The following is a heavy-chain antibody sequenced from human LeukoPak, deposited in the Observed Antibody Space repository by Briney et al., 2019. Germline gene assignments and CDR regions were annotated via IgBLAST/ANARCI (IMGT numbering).Heavy chain of an antibody. CDR1: GVTFSIYS. Sequence: GGSLRLSCAASGVTFSIYSMNWVRQTPGKGLEWVSSISSSNTYIHYADSVKGRFTISRDNAKNSLYLQMNSLRAEDTAVYYCARGSTYYDSSGQVPFDYWGQGTLVTVSS. V-gene: IGHV3-21*01. CDR3: ARGSTYYDSSGQVPFDY. CDR2: ISSSNTYI. J-gene: IGHJ4*02. D-gene: IGHD3-22*01.